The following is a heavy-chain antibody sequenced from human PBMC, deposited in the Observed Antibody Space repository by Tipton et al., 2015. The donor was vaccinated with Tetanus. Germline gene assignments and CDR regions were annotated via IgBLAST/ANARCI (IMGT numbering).Heavy chain of an antibody. CDR3: ARLVYCSGGSCYSSGWCYVDS. Sequence: TLSLTCTVSGGSISSRSHYWGWIRQPPGKGLEWIGSIYYSGSTYDNPSLKNRVSMSVDTSNNQFSLMLTSVTAADTAVYFCARLVYCSGGSCYSSGWCYVDSWGQGTLVTVSS. J-gene: IGHJ4*02. V-gene: IGHV4-39*01. D-gene: IGHD2-15*01. CDR2: IYYSGST. CDR1: GGSISSRSHY.